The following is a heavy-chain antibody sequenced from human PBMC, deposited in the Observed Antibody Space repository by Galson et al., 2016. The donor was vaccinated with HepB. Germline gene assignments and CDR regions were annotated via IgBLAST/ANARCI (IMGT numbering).Heavy chain of an antibody. V-gene: IGHV4-31*03. CDR1: GGSISSGAYY. CDR3: ARDNSTGWYDEEHYFDY. CDR2: IYYTGST. J-gene: IGHJ4*02. Sequence: TLSLTCTVSGGSISSGAYYWSWIRQHPGKGLELIGYIYYTGSTYYNPSLKSRLTISRDTSKNQFSLKMRSVTAADTAIYYCARDNSTGWYDEEHYFDYWGQGTLVTVSS. D-gene: IGHD6-19*01.